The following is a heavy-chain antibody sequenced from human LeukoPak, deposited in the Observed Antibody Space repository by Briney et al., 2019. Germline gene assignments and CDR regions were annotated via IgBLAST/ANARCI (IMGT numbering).Heavy chain of an antibody. D-gene: IGHD6-19*01. CDR1: GGTISSYY. CDR2: IHYSGST. Sequence: SETLSLTCTVSGGTISSYYWNWIRQPPGKGLEWIGYIHYSGSTKYNPSLKSRVTISVDTSKNQFSLKLSSVTAADTAVYYCARWYSSGWAYDYWGQGTLVTVSS. J-gene: IGHJ4*02. CDR3: ARWYSSGWAYDY. V-gene: IGHV4-59*08.